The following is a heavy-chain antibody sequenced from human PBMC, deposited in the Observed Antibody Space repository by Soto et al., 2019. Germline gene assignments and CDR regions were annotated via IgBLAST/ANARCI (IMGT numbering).Heavy chain of an antibody. J-gene: IGHJ6*02. CDR3: ARLSEDTAIISGLTMIVVGYYGMDV. V-gene: IGHV5-51*01. CDR2: IYPGDSDT. CDR1: GYSFTSYW. Sequence: PGESLKISCKGSGYSFTSYWIGWVRQMPGKGLEWMGIIYPGDSDTRYSPSFQGQVTISADKSISTAYLQWSSLKASDTAMYYCARLSEDTAIISGLTMIVVGYYGMDVWGQGTTVTVSS. D-gene: IGHD3-22*01.